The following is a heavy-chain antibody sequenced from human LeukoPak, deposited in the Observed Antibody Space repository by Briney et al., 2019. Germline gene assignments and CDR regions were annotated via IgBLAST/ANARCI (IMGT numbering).Heavy chain of an antibody. CDR1: GLTVINNY. J-gene: IGHJ4*02. V-gene: IGHV3-NL1*01. CDR3: ARIAAAGPFDY. D-gene: IGHD6-13*01. CDR2: IYSAGSTYSVGST. Sequence: GARRLSCAASGLTVINNYMSWVRQAPGKGLEWVSVIYSAGSTYSVGSTYYADSVKGRFTISRDNSKNTLYLQMNSLRAEDTAVYYCARIAAAGPFDYWGQGTLVTVSS.